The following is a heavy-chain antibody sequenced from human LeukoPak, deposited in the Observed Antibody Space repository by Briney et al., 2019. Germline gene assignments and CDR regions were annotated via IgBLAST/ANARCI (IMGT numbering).Heavy chain of an antibody. CDR3: AKHPSVGNFEY. Sequence: PGGSLRLSCAASGFTFNNYAMSWVRQAPGKGLEWVSAISGSGGTYYADSVKGRFIISRDNSKNTPYLQMNSLRAEDTAIYYCAKHPSVGNFEYWGQGTLVTVSS. CDR2: ISGSGGT. V-gene: IGHV3-23*01. J-gene: IGHJ4*02. D-gene: IGHD4-23*01. CDR1: GFTFNNYA.